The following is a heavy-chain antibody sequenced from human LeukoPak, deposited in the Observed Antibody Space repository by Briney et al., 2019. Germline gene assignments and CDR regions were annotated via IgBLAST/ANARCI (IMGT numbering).Heavy chain of an antibody. CDR1: GFTFSTYG. CDR2: IWYDGSKE. D-gene: IGHD2-15*01. CDR3: AREKGSGPDY. J-gene: IGHJ4*02. V-gene: IGHV3-33*01. Sequence: SGGSLRLSCVASGFTFSTYGMHWVRHAPGKGLEWVAIIWYDGSKEFYADSVKGRFTISRDNYKNSLYLQMSSLRDDDSAIYYCAREKGSGPDYWGQGTLVTVSS.